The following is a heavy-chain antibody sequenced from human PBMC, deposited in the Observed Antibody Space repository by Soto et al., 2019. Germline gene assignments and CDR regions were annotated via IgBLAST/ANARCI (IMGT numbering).Heavy chain of an antibody. Sequence: PSETLSLTCSVSGVSISSYSWSWIRQPPGRGLEWIGYTYHRGSTNYSPSLKSRVAILLDTSENQFSLKVSSVTAADTAVYYCARIGGYHGPLDYWGQGTRVTVSS. CDR2: TYHRGST. CDR3: ARIGGYHGPLDY. J-gene: IGHJ4*02. CDR1: GVSISSYS. D-gene: IGHD3-16*02. V-gene: IGHV4-59*01.